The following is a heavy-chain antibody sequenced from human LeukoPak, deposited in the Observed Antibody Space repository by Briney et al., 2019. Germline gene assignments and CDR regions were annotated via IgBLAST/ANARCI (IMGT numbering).Heavy chain of an antibody. CDR1: GFTFSNAW. CDR2: IKSKTDGGTT. D-gene: IGHD2-2*01. CDR3: TTDPRHRSSTSCYADY. V-gene: IGHV3-15*01. J-gene: IGHJ4*02. Sequence: GGSLRLSCAASGFTFSNAWMSWVRQAPGKGLEWVGRIKSKTDGGTTDYAAPVKGRFTISRDDSKNTLYLQMNSLKTEDTAVYYCTTDPRHRSSTSCYADYWGQGTLVTVSS.